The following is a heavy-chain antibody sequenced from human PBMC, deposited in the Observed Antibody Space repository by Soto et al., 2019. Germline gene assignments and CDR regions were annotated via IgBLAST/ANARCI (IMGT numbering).Heavy chain of an antibody. CDR1: GGSISTYY. D-gene: IGHD1-26*01. V-gene: IGHV4-59*08. Sequence: PSETLSLTCTVSGGSISTYYWSWIRQPPGKGLEWIGHIYYSGSTSYNPSLKSRVTISVDTSKNQFSLKLSSVTAADTAVYYCARLRGSGSYIRFDHWGQGTLVTVSS. CDR2: IYYSGST. J-gene: IGHJ5*02. CDR3: ARLRGSGSYIRFDH.